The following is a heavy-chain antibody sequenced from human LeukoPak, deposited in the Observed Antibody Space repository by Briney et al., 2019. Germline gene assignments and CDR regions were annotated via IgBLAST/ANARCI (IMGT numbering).Heavy chain of an antibody. J-gene: IGHJ4*02. D-gene: IGHD6-19*01. V-gene: IGHV3-23*01. Sequence: GGSLRLSCAASGFTFSTYGMSWVRQAPGKGLEWVSAISGGGTTTSYADSVKGRFTISRDNSKNTLYLQMNSLRAEDTAVYYCAKSAVAGAYYFDSWGQGTLVTVSS. CDR3: AKSAVAGAYYFDS. CDR1: GFTFSTYG. CDR2: ISGGGTTT.